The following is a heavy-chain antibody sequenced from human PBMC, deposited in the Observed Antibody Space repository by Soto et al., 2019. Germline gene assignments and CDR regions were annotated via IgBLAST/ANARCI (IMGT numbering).Heavy chain of an antibody. Sequence: CVSQSPSCPPSGFTFSSYDMHWVRQATGKGLEWVSAIGTAGDTYYPGSVKGRFTISRENAKNSLYLQMNSLRAGDTAVYYCARAKWIQLWLRDHYYYYGMDVWGQGTTVTVSS. J-gene: IGHJ6*02. CDR2: IGTAGDT. D-gene: IGHD5-18*01. V-gene: IGHV3-13*01. CDR1: GFTFSSYD. CDR3: ARAKWIQLWLRDHYYYYGMDV.